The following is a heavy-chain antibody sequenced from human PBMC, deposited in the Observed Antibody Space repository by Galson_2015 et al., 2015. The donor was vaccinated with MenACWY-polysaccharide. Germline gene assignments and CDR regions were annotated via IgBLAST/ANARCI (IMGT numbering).Heavy chain of an antibody. D-gene: IGHD3-10*01. CDR2: VSASGGST. J-gene: IGHJ3*02. CDR3: AKDTGPGEYAYSWGTFDI. Sequence: SLRLSCAASGFTFSSYAMSWVRQAPGKGLEWVSGVSASGGSTVYTDSAKGRFTMSRDNSKRSLYLQMNSLRAEDTTVYYCAKDTGPGEYAYSWGTFDIWGRGT. V-gene: IGHV3-23*01. CDR1: GFTFSSYA.